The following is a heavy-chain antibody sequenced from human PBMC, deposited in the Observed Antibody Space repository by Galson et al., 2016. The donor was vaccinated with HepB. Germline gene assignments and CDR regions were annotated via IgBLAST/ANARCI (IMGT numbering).Heavy chain of an antibody. V-gene: IGHV3-23*01. D-gene: IGHD2-2*01. CDR3: AKGSNRAHPYQFDY. Sequence: SLRLSCAASRFTFSSYAMSWVRQAPGEGLEWVSAISGSGDSTWYADSVKGRFTISRDNSKNTLYLQMNTLRAEDTAVYYCAKGSNRAHPYQFDYWGQGTLVTVSS. CDR2: ISGSGDST. J-gene: IGHJ4*02. CDR1: RFTFSSYA.